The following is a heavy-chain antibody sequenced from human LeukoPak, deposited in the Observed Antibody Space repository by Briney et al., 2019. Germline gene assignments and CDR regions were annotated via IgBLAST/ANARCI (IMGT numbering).Heavy chain of an antibody. V-gene: IGHV1-2*02. D-gene: IGHD1-26*01. CDR2: INPNSGGT. Sequence: ASVKVSCKASGYTFTGYYMLWVRQAPGQGLEWMGWINPNSGGTNYAQKFQGRVTMTRDTSISTDYMELSRLRSDGTAVYYCARAWELQWRAASAFDIWGQGTMVTVSS. CDR1: GYTFTGYY. CDR3: ARAWELQWRAASAFDI. J-gene: IGHJ3*02.